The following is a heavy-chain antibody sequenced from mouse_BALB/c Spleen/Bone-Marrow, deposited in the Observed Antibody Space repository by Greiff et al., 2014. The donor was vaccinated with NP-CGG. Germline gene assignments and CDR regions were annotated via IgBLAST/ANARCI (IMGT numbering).Heavy chain of an antibody. V-gene: IGHV1-80*01. Sequence: QVQLKESGAELVRPGSSVKISCKASGYAFSSYWMNCVKQRPGQGLEWIGQIYPGDGDTNYNGKFKGKATLTADKSSSTAYMQLSSLTSEDSAVYFCARGVPMDYWGQGTSVTVSS. CDR3: ARGVPMDY. CDR2: IYPGDGDT. CDR1: GYAFSSYW. J-gene: IGHJ4*01.